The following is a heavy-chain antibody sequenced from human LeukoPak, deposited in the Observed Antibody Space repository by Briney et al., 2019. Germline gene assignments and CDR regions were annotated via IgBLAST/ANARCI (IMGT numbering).Heavy chain of an antibody. Sequence: GGSLRLSCGASGFTFSNYGMLWVRQAPGKGLEWVAFIRYDGNNKLYADSMKGRFTISRDNSKNTLYLHINSLRAEDTAVYYCAKIRETYYYGSGSNYFDYWGQGILVTVSS. CDR1: GFTFSNYG. J-gene: IGHJ4*02. D-gene: IGHD3-10*01. V-gene: IGHV3-30*02. CDR3: AKIRETYYYGSGSNYFDY. CDR2: IRYDGNNK.